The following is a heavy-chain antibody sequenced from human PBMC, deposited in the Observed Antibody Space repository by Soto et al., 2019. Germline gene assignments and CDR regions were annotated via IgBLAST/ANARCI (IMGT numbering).Heavy chain of an antibody. CDR3: ARDPSTGSADY. CDR2: ISIGSSYI. Sequence: GGSLRLSCAASGFTFSSYTMNWVRQAPGKGLEWVSSISIGSSYIYYTDSVKGRFTISRDNSKNTLSLQMNSLRAEDTAIYYCARDPSTGSADYWGQGTLVTVSS. D-gene: IGHD3-9*01. V-gene: IGHV3-21*04. CDR1: GFTFSSYT. J-gene: IGHJ4*02.